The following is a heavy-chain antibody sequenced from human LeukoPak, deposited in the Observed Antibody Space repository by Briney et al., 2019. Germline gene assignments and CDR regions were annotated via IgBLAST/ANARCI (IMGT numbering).Heavy chain of an antibody. CDR2: ISYDGSSK. CDR3: AKGPFQH. J-gene: IGHJ1*01. CDR1: GFTCSHYD. Sequence: QPGGSLRLSCAASGFTCSHYDMHWVRQAPGKGLEWVAVISYDGSSKYYADSVKGRFTISRDNSKNTLYLQMSSLKAEDTGVYYCAKGPFQHWGQGTLVTVSS. V-gene: IGHV3-30*18.